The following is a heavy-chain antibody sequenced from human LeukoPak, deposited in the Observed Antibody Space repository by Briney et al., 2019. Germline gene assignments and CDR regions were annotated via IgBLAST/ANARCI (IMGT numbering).Heavy chain of an antibody. J-gene: IGHJ4*02. CDR1: GGSFSGYY. D-gene: IGHD3-3*01. CDR2: INHSGST. CDR3: ARDSSYDFWSGYHIDY. Sequence: AETLSLTCAVYGGSFSGYYWSWIRQPPGKGLEWIGEINHSGSTNYNPSLKRRVTISVDTSKNQFSLQLSSVNAADTAVYYCARDSSYDFWSGYHIDYWGQGTLVTVSS. V-gene: IGHV4-34*01.